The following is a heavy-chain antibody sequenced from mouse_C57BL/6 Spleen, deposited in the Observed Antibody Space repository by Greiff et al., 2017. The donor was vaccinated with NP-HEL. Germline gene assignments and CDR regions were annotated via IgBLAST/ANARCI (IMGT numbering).Heavy chain of an antibody. CDR3: ARGAGTDYAMDY. Sequence: QVQLQQPGAELVKPGASVKLSCKASGYTFTSYWMQWVKQRPGQGLEWIGEIDPSDSYTNYNQKFKGKATLTVDTSSSTAYMQLSSLTSEDSAVYYCARGAGTDYAMDYWGQGTSVTVSS. V-gene: IGHV1-50*01. D-gene: IGHD4-1*01. J-gene: IGHJ4*01. CDR1: GYTFTSYW. CDR2: IDPSDSYT.